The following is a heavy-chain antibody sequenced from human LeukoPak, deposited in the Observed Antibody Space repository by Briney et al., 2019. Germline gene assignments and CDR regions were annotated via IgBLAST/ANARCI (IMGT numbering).Heavy chain of an antibody. V-gene: IGHV3-64*01. CDR1: GFTFSSYA. D-gene: IGHD2-21*02. CDR3: ARDSPKRSDCGGDCYSSGAFDI. J-gene: IGHJ3*02. Sequence: GGSLRLSCAASGFTFSSYAMHWVRQAPGKGLEYVSAISSNGGSTYYANSVKGRFTISRDNSKNTLYLQMGSLRAEDMAVYYCARDSPKRSDCGGDCYSSGAFDIWGQGTMVTVSS. CDR2: ISSNGGST.